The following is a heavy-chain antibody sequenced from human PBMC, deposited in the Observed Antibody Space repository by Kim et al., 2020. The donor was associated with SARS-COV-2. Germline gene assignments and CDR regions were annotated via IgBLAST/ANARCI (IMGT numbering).Heavy chain of an antibody. Sequence: SETLSLTCTVSGGSISSYYWSWIRQPPGKGLEWIGYIYYSGSTNYNPSLKSRVTISVDTSKNQFSLKLSSVTAADTAVYYCASRRPGYSYYDSENWGQGTLVTVSS. J-gene: IGHJ4*02. D-gene: IGHD3-22*01. CDR2: IYYSGST. CDR3: ASRRPGYSYYDSEN. V-gene: IGHV4-59*13. CDR1: GGSISSYY.